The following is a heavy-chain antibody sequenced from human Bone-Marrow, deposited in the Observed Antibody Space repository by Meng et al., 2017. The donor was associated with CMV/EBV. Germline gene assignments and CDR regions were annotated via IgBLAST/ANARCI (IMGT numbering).Heavy chain of an antibody. Sequence: GRQAPGKWIEWMGIINPSGGSTSYAQKFQGRVTMTRDTSTSTVYMELSSLRSEDTAVYYCARGGDRSSTSCYLFGAYYYYGMDVWGQGTTVTVSS. J-gene: IGHJ6*02. V-gene: IGHV1-46*01. CDR2: INPSGGST. CDR3: ARGGDRSSTSCYLFGAYYYYGMDV. D-gene: IGHD2-2*01.